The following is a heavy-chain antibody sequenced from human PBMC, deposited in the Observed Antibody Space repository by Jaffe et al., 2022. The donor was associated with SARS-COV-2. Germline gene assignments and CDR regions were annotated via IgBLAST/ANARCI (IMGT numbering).Heavy chain of an antibody. Sequence: EVQLLESGGGLVQPGGSLRLSCAASGFTFSSYAMSWVRQAPGKGLEWVSAISGSGGSTYYADSVKGRFTISRDNSKNTLYLQMNSLRAEDTAVYYCAKAARRSSSWYSFPYYYGMDVWGQGTTVTVSS. J-gene: IGHJ6*02. V-gene: IGHV3-23*01. CDR2: ISGSGGST. D-gene: IGHD6-13*01. CDR3: AKAARRSSSWYSFPYYYGMDV. CDR1: GFTFSSYA.